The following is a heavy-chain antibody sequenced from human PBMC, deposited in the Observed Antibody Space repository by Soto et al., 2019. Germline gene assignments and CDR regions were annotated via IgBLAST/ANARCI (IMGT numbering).Heavy chain of an antibody. CDR1: GFTFSDYY. D-gene: IGHD6-6*01. CDR2: ISSSGSTI. Sequence: QVQLVESGGGLVKPGGSLRLSCAASGFTFSDYYMSWIRQAPGKGLEWVSYISSSGSTIYYADSVKGRFTISRDNAKNSLDLQMNSLGAEDTAVYYCAGGGATAARRDKRLDDYWGQGTLVTVSS. CDR3: AGGGATAARRDKRLDDY. V-gene: IGHV3-11*01. J-gene: IGHJ4*02.